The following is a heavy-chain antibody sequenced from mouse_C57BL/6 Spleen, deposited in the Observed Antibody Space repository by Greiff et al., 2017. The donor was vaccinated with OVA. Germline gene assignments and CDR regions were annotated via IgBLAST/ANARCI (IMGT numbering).Heavy chain of an antibody. CDR2: IHPNSGST. Sequence: QVQLQQPGAELVKPGASVKLSCKASGYTFTSYWLHWVKQRPGQGLAWIGMIHPNSGSTNYNEKCKSKATLTVDRSSTTAYEQLSSLTSEDSAIYYGARSEGYYGSSSLDCWGQGTTLTVSS. D-gene: IGHD1-1*01. CDR1: GYTFTSYW. J-gene: IGHJ2*01. CDR3: ARSEGYYGSSSLDC. V-gene: IGHV1-64*01.